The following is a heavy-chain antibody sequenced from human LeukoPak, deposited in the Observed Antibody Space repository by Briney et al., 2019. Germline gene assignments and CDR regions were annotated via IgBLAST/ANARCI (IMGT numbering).Heavy chain of an antibody. V-gene: IGHV3-21*01. CDR1: GFTFSSYS. J-gene: IGHJ4*02. Sequence: GGSLRLSCAASGFTFSSYSMTWVRQAPGKGLEWVSSISSSSSYIYYADSVKGRFTISRDNAKNSLYLQMNSLRAEDTAVYYCARDFLVPGHSYYFDYWGQGTLVTVSS. CDR3: ARDFLVPGHSYYFDY. D-gene: IGHD6-6*01. CDR2: ISSSSSYI.